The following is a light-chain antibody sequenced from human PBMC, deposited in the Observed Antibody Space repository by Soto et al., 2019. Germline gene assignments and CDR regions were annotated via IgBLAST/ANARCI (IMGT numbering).Light chain of an antibody. V-gene: IGKV3-11*01. CDR2: GAS. CDR1: QSVSSY. J-gene: IGKJ5*01. CDR3: QQYNKWSSIS. Sequence: DIVLTQSPATLSLSPGERATLSCRASQSVSSYLAWSQQKPGQAPRLLIYGASSRATGIPDRFSGSGSGTDFTLTISRLEPEDFAVYHCQQYNKWSSISFGQGTRLEIK.